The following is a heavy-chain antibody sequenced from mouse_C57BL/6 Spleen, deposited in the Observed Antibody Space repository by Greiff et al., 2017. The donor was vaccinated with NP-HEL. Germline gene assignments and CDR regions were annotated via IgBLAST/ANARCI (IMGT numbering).Heavy chain of an antibody. D-gene: IGHD2-5*01. Sequence: EVQLVESEGGLVQPGSSMKLSCTASGFTFSDYYMAWVRQVPEKGLEWVANINYDGSSTYYLDSLKSRFIISRDNAKNILYLQMSSLKSEDTATYYCARDSNNAMDYWGQGTSVTVSS. J-gene: IGHJ4*01. CDR2: INYDGSST. V-gene: IGHV5-16*01. CDR1: GFTFSDYY. CDR3: ARDSNNAMDY.